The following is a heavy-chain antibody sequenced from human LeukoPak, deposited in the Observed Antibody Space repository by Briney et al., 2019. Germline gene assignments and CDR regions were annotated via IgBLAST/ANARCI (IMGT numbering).Heavy chain of an antibody. CDR3: ARGENNYGYYYFDY. V-gene: IGHV3-21*01. CDR1: GFTFSSYS. J-gene: IGHJ4*02. Sequence: PGGSLRLSCAASGFTFSSYSMNWVRQAPGKGLEWVSSISSSSSYIYYAESMKGRFTISRDNAKNSLYLQMNSLRAEDTAVYYCARGENNYGYYYFDYWGQGTLATVSS. CDR2: ISSSSSYI. D-gene: IGHD5-18*01.